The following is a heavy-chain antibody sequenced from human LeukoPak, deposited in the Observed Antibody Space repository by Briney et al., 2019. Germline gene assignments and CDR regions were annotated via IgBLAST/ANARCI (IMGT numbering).Heavy chain of an antibody. CDR2: IFYSGST. CDR1: GGSISSNNYY. Sequence: PSETLSLTCSVSGGSISSNNYYWGWIRQPPGKGLEWIGNIFYSGSTYYNPSLKSRVTISVDMSKNHFSLKLSSVTAADTAVYYCARRRALDYWGQGTLVTVSS. V-gene: IGHV4-39*02. J-gene: IGHJ4*02. CDR3: ARRRALDY.